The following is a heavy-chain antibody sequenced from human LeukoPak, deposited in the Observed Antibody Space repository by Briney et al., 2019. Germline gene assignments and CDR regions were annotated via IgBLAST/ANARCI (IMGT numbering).Heavy chain of an antibody. CDR1: GYTFTSHS. CDR2: INMNTGNP. Sequence: ASVKVSCKASGYTFTSHSINGVRQAPGQGLEWMGWINMNTGNPTYAQGFAGRFVFSLDTSASTAYLQISSLKSEDTAVYYCARDRAIVHFDYWGQGTLVTASS. CDR3: ARDRAIVHFDY. V-gene: IGHV7-4-1*02. J-gene: IGHJ4*02. D-gene: IGHD3-16*02.